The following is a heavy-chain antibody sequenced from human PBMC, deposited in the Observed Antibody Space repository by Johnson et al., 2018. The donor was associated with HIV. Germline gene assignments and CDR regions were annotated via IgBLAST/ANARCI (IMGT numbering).Heavy chain of an antibody. D-gene: IGHD5-18*01. Sequence: VHLVESGGGLIQPGGSLRLSCAASGFTVSSNYMSWVRQAPGKGLEWVSVIYSGGSTYYADSVKGRFTISRDNSKNTLYLQMNSLRAEDTAVYYCARGLIIQLWLQAAFDIWGQGTMVTVSS. J-gene: IGHJ3*02. CDR2: IYSGGST. CDR3: ARGLIIQLWLQAAFDI. CDR1: GFTVSSNY. V-gene: IGHV3-53*01.